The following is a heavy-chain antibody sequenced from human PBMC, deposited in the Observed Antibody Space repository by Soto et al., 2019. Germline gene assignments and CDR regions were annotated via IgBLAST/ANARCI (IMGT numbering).Heavy chain of an antibody. CDR1: GFTFSSYA. V-gene: IGHV3-30-3*01. D-gene: IGHD5-12*01. CDR3: ARVAVEMATIHVFDY. CDR2: ISYDGSNK. J-gene: IGHJ4*02. Sequence: GGSRRLSCAASGFTFSSYAMHWVRQAPGKGLEWVAVISYDGSNKYYADSVKGRFTISRDNSKNTLYLQMNSLRAEDTAVYYCARVAVEMATIHVFDYWGQGT.